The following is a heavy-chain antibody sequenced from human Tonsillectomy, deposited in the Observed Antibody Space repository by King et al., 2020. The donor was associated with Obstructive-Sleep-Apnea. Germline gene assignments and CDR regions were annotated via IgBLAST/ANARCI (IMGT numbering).Heavy chain of an antibody. D-gene: IGHD3-10*01. J-gene: IGHJ3*02. V-gene: IGHV3-74*01. CDR2: IDTDGSRT. Sequence: VQLVESGGGLVQPGGSLRLSWAASGFTFSSYWMHWVRQAPGKGLMWVSRIDTDGSRTAYAASVKGQFTISRDNAQNTLYLQMNSLRAEDTAVYYCARWYYYGSGRDAFDIWGQGTMVTVSS. CDR1: GFTFSSYW. CDR3: ARWYYYGSGRDAFDI.